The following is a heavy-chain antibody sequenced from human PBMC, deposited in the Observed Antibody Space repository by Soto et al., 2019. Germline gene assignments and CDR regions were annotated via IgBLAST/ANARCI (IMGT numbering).Heavy chain of an antibody. CDR3: ARGEDSSSSPQTPSKPKNWFDP. J-gene: IGHJ5*02. V-gene: IGHV3-13*01. Sequence: HPGGSLRLSCAASGFTFSSYDMHWVRQATGKGLEWVSAIGTAGDTYYPGSVKGRFTIPRENAKNSLYLQMNSLRAEDTAVYYCARGEDSSSSPQTPSKPKNWFDPWGQGTLVTVSS. D-gene: IGHD6-13*01. CDR2: IGTAGDT. CDR1: GFTFSSYD.